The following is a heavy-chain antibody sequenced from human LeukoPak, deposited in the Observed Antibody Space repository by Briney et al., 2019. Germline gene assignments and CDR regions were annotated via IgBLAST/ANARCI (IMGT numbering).Heavy chain of an antibody. V-gene: IGHV3-30*18. CDR2: ISYDGTKK. D-gene: IGHD3-10*01. CDR3: TKGPDPGGFGY. CDR1: GFTFSYYG. J-gene: IGHJ4*02. Sequence: GGSLRLSCAASGFTFSYYGIHWVRQAPGKGLQWVAVISYDGTKKYYADSVKGRLTISRDNSNNTLYLQINSLKAEDAAVYYCTKGPDPGGFGYWGQGTLVTVSS.